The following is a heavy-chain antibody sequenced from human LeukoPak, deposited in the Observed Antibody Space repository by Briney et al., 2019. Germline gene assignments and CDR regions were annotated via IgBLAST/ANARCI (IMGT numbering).Heavy chain of an antibody. D-gene: IGHD6-19*01. Sequence: SETLSLTCAVYDGSFSGYYWSWIRQPPGKGLEWIGEINHSGRPNYNASLKSRVTISEDTSENQFSLKLSSVTAADTAVYYCARGRSSSGWYPNPNFDYWGQGTLVTVSS. CDR1: DGSFSGYY. J-gene: IGHJ4*02. CDR2: INHSGRP. CDR3: ARGRSSSGWYPNPNFDY. V-gene: IGHV4-34*01.